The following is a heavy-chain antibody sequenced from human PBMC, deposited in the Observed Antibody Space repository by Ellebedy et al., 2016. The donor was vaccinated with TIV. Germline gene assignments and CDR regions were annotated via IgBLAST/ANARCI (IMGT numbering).Heavy chain of an antibody. CDR1: GGTFSSYA. CDR2: IIPIFGTA. J-gene: IGHJ4*02. D-gene: IGHD5-24*01. Sequence: AASVKVSCKASGGTFSSYAISWVRQAPGQGLEWMGGIIPIFGTANYAQKFQGRVTITADESTSKAYMELSSLRSEDTAVYYCARGEGMATTGLGYWGQGTLVTVSS. CDR3: ARGEGMATTGLGY. V-gene: IGHV1-69*13.